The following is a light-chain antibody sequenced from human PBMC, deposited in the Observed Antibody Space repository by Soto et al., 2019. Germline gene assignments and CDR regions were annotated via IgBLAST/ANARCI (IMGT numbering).Light chain of an antibody. CDR1: SSNIANNY. CDR3: GTWDSSLTAWV. Sequence: QSVSTQPPSVSAAPGQKVTISCSGSSSNIANNYVSWYQQLPGTAPKLLIYENDKRPSGIPDRFSGFKSGASAALGITGLQPADEAYYYCGTWDSSLTAWVFGGGTKVTDL. CDR2: END. J-gene: IGLJ3*02. V-gene: IGLV1-51*02.